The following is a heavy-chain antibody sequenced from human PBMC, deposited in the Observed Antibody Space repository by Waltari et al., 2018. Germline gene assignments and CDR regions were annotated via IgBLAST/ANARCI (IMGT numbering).Heavy chain of an antibody. CDR3: ASTPTYYDFWSGYYTGAFDI. J-gene: IGHJ3*02. CDR2: IYHSGST. CDR1: GGSISSGGYS. V-gene: IGHV4-30-2*01. D-gene: IGHD3-3*01. Sequence: QLQLQESGSGLVKPSQTLSLTCAVSGGSISSGGYSWSWIRQPPGKGLEWIGYIYHSGSTYYNPSLKSRVTISVDRSKNQFSLKLSSVTAADTAVYYCASTPTYYDFWSGYYTGAFDIWGQGTMVTVSS.